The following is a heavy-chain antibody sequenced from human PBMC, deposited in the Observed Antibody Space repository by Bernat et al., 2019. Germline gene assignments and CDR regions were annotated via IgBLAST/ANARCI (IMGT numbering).Heavy chain of an antibody. D-gene: IGHD6-13*01. J-gene: IGHJ4*02. CDR2: IYYSGNT. CDR1: GGSISSSSYY. V-gene: IGHV4-39*01. CDR3: ARHRFSSSHSPLDY. Sequence: QLQLQESGPGLVKPSETLSLTCTVSGGSISSSSYYWGWIRQPPGKGLEWIGTIYYSGNTYYNPSLKSRVTISVDTSKNQFSLKLSSVTAADTAVYHCARHRFSSSHSPLDYWGQGTLVTVSS.